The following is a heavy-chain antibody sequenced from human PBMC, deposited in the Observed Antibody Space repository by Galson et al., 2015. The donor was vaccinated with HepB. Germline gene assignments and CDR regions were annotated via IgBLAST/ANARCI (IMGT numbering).Heavy chain of an antibody. CDR2: ISYDGSNK. CDR3: ARDVYDSSGYCFDY. V-gene: IGHV3-30-3*01. D-gene: IGHD3-22*01. Sequence: LRLSCAASGFTFSSYAMHWVRQAPGKGLEWVAVISYDGSNKYYADSVKGRFTISRDNSKNTLYLQMNSLRAEDTAVYYCARDVYDSSGYCFDYWGQGTLVTVSS. CDR1: GFTFSSYA. J-gene: IGHJ4*02.